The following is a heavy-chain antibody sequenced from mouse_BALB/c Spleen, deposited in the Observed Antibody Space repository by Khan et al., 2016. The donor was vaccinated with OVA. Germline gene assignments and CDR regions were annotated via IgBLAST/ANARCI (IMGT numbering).Heavy chain of an antibody. CDR1: GFTFSSFG. CDR3: ATDGNVYAMDY. Sequence: EVELVESGGGLVQPGGSRKLSCAASGFTFSSFGMHWVRQAPERGLEWVAYISSGSSTIYYADTMKGRFTISRDNPKNTLFLQMTSLRSEDTAMYYCATDGNVYAMDYWGQGTSVTVSS. J-gene: IGHJ4*01. V-gene: IGHV5-17*02. CDR2: ISSGSSTI. D-gene: IGHD2-1*01.